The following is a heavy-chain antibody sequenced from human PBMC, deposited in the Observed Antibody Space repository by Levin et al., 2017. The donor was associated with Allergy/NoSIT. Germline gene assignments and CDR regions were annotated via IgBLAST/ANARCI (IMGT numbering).Heavy chain of an antibody. CDR3: ARGRTRSGYFDY. Sequence: GGSLRLSCAASGFTFSSYSMNWVRQAPGKGLEWVSSISSSSSYIYYADSVKGRFTISRDNAKNSLYLQMNSLRAEDTAVYYCARGRTRSGYFDYWGQGTLVTVSS. J-gene: IGHJ4*02. CDR1: GFTFSSYS. CDR2: ISSSSSYI. D-gene: IGHD3-3*01. V-gene: IGHV3-21*01.